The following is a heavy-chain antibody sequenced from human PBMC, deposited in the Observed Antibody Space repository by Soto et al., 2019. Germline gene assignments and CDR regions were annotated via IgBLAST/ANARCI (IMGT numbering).Heavy chain of an antibody. J-gene: IGHJ6*02. CDR2: ISAYNGNT. CDR3: ARDRGNYYDSSGYYEVYYYYYYGMDV. D-gene: IGHD3-22*01. Sequence: GASVKVSCKASGYTFTSYGISWVRQAPGQGLEWMGWISAYNGNTNYAQKLQGRVTMTTDTSTSTAYMELRSLRSDDTAVYYCARDRGNYYDSSGYYEVYYYYYYGMDVWGQGTTVTVSS. CDR1: GYTFTSYG. V-gene: IGHV1-18*01.